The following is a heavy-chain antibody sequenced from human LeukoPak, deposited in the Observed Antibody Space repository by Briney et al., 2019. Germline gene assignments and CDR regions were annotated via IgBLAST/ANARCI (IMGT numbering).Heavy chain of an antibody. CDR2: IKQDGSDK. D-gene: IGHD2-2*01. J-gene: IGHJ3*02. Sequence: PGGSLRLSCAASGFTFSSYAMHWVRQAPGKGLEWVANIKQDGSDKYYVESVKGRFTISRDNAKNSLYLQMNSLRAEDTAVYYCARLSDTEGSSTSYRASDIWGQGTMVTVSS. CDR3: ARLSDTEGSSTSYRASDI. V-gene: IGHV3-7*01. CDR1: GFTFSSYA.